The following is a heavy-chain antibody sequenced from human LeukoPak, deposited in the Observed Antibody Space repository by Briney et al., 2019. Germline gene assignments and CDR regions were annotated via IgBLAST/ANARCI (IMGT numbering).Heavy chain of an antibody. Sequence: GGTLRLSCAASGFTFSSYGMSWVRQAPGKGLGWVSAISGSGRSTYYADSVKGRFTISRDNSKNTLYLQMNSLRAEDTAVYYCAKDNDSSGYRHQFYYYYYYMDVWGKGTTVTISS. CDR2: ISGSGRST. J-gene: IGHJ6*03. CDR3: AKDNDSSGYRHQFYYYYYYMDV. CDR1: GFTFSSYG. D-gene: IGHD3-22*01. V-gene: IGHV3-23*01.